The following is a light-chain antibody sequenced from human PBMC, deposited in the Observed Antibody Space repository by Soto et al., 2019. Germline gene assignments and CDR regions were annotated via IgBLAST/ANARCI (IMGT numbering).Light chain of an antibody. J-gene: IGLJ1*01. V-gene: IGLV3-21*02. CDR1: NIGSKS. CDR2: DDS. Sequence: SSELTQPPSVSVAPGQTARITFGGNNIGSKSVHWYQQKPGQAPVLVVYDDSDRPSGIPERFSGSNSGNTATLTISRVEAGDEADYYCQVWDSSSDHRGVFGTGTKLTVL. CDR3: QVWDSSSDHRGV.